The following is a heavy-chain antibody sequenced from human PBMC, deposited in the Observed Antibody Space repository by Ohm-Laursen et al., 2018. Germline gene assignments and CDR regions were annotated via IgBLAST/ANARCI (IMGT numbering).Heavy chain of an antibody. CDR3: ARDRPTYYYDSSGYYSNDY. V-gene: IGHV1-2*02. J-gene: IGHJ4*02. CDR2: INPNSGGT. Sequence: SVKVSCKASGYTFTGYYMHWVRQAPGQGLEWMGWINPNSGGTNYAQKFQGRVTMTRDTSISTAYMELSRLRSDDTAVYYCARDRPTYYYDSSGYYSNDYWGQGTLVTVSS. CDR1: GYTFTGYY. D-gene: IGHD3-22*01.